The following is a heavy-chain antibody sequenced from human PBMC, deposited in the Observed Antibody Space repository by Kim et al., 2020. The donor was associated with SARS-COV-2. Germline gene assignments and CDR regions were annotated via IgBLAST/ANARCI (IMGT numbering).Heavy chain of an antibody. CDR2: INPSGGST. J-gene: IGHJ4*02. Sequence: ASVKVSCKASGYTFTSYYMHWVRQAPGQGLEWMGIINPSGGSTSYAQKFQGRVTMTRDTSTSTVYMELSSLRSEDTAVYYCARDDFTMVRGVMGRFDYWGQGTLVTVSS. V-gene: IGHV1-46*01. D-gene: IGHD3-10*01. CDR1: GYTFTSYY. CDR3: ARDDFTMVRGVMGRFDY.